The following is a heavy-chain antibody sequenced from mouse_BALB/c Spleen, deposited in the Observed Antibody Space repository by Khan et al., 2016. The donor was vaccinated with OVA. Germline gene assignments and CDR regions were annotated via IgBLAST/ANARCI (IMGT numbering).Heavy chain of an antibody. CDR2: IDPENGNT. Sequence: VQLQQSGAELVKPGASVKLSCTGSGFNIKDTYMHWVKQRPEQGLEWIGRIDPENGNTKYDTKFQATATLTSDTASNAAYLQLSSLPSEDTAVYYCTFSKLLYAMDYWGQGTPVTVSS. J-gene: IGHJ4*01. D-gene: IGHD1-3*01. CDR1: GFNIKDTY. V-gene: IGHV14-3*02. CDR3: TFSKLLYAMDY.